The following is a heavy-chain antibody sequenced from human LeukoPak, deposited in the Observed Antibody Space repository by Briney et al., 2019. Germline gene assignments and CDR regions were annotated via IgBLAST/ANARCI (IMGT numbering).Heavy chain of an antibody. Sequence: ASVTVSCKASGYTFTGYYMHWVRQAPGQGLEWMGWINPNSGGTNYAQKFQGRVTMTRDTSISTAYMELSRLRSDDTAVYYCARDYYYDSSGYYFPLGYWGQGTLVTVSS. D-gene: IGHD3-22*01. J-gene: IGHJ4*02. CDR3: ARDYYYDSSGYYFPLGY. CDR1: GYTFTGYY. V-gene: IGHV1-2*02. CDR2: INPNSGGT.